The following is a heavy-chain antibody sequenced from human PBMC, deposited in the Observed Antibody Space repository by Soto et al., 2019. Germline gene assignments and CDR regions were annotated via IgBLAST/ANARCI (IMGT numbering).Heavy chain of an antibody. CDR3: TGEVASGY. D-gene: IGHD2-8*02. Sequence: QVQLVESGGGVVQPGRSLRLSCAVSGFTVSTYGMHWVRQAPGKGLEWVAVISRDGGTKYYADSVKGRFTISKDNSRNTLFLEMNNLRGDDMAVYYCTGEVASGYWGQGTLDSVSS. V-gene: IGHV3-30*03. J-gene: IGHJ4*02. CDR2: ISRDGGTK. CDR1: GFTVSTYG.